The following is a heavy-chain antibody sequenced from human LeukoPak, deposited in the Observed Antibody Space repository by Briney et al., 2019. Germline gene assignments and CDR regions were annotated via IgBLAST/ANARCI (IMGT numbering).Heavy chain of an antibody. CDR3: AKALRPNSSGLDY. CDR1: GFTFSSYG. D-gene: IGHD3-22*01. V-gene: IGHV3-30*02. Sequence: GGSLRLSCAASGFTFSSYGMHWVRQAPGKGLEWVTFIRFDAIDKYYADSVKGRFTISRDNSKKTLYLQMNSLRVEDTALYYCAKALRPNSSGLDYWGRGTLVTVSS. J-gene: IGHJ4*02. CDR2: IRFDAIDK.